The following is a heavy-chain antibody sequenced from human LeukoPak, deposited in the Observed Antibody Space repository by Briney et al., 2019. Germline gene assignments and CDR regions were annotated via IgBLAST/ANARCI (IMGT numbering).Heavy chain of an antibody. V-gene: IGHV3-23*01. Sequence: PGGSLRLSCAASGFTFSSYAMSWVRQAPGKGLEWVSAISGSGGSTYYADSVKGRFTISRDNSKNTLYLQMNSLRAEDTAVYYCAKVKCSGGSCLDAFDIWGQGTMVTVPS. D-gene: IGHD2-15*01. CDR1: GFTFSSYA. CDR3: AKVKCSGGSCLDAFDI. J-gene: IGHJ3*02. CDR2: ISGSGGST.